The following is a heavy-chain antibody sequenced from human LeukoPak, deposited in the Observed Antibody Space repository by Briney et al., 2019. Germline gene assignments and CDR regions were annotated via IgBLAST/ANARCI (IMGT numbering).Heavy chain of an antibody. CDR2: IYSGGTT. CDR1: GFTFSDYA. Sequence: GGSLRLSCAVSGFTFSDYAMHWVRQAPGKGLEWVSVIYSGGTTFYADSVKGRFTISRDNSMNTLYLHMNSLRVEDTAVYYCARSSTIGAAGLFDSWGQGTLVTVSS. CDR3: ARSSTIGAAGLFDS. V-gene: IGHV3-53*01. J-gene: IGHJ4*02. D-gene: IGHD6-13*01.